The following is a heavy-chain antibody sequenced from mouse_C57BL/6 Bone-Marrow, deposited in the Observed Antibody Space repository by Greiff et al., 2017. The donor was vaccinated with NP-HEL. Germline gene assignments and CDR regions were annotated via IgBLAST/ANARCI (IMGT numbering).Heavy chain of an antibody. D-gene: IGHD1-1*01. CDR1: GFSLTSYG. Sequence: QVQLQQSGPGLVQPSQSLSITCTVSGFSLTSYGVHWVRQSPGKGLEWLGVIWRGGSTDSNAAFISRLSISKDNSKSQVFFKMNSLQADDTAIYYCASNPYGSSSVYYFDYWGQGTTLTVSS. CDR2: IWRGGST. J-gene: IGHJ2*01. V-gene: IGHV2-2*01. CDR3: ASNPYGSSSVYYFDY.